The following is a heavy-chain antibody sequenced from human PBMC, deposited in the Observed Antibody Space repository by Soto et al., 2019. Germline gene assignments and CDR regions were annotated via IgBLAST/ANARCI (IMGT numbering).Heavy chain of an antibody. CDR2: IYHSGST. CDR1: GGSISSSNW. J-gene: IGHJ6*02. Sequence: PSETLSLTCAVSGGSISSSNWWSWVRQPPGKGLEWIGEIYHSGSTNYNPSLKSRVTISVDKSKNQFSLKLSSVTAADTAVYYCARVSGSYHYGMDVWGQGTTVTVS. V-gene: IGHV4-4*02. CDR3: ARVSGSYHYGMDV. D-gene: IGHD1-26*01.